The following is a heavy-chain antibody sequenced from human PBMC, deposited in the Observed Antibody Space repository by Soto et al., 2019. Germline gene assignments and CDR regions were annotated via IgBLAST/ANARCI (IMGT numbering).Heavy chain of an antibody. CDR3: ARDPSIAAAGTRFDP. CDR2: ISAYNGNT. V-gene: IGHV1-18*01. Sequence: QVQLVQSGAEVKMPGASVKVSCKASGYTFTIFGISWVRQAPGQGLEWMGWISAYNGNTDYLQKLQGRVTMTTDTSTSTAYMELRSLRSDDTAVYYCARDPSIAAAGTRFDPWGQGTLVTVSS. D-gene: IGHD6-13*01. CDR1: GYTFTIFG. J-gene: IGHJ5*02.